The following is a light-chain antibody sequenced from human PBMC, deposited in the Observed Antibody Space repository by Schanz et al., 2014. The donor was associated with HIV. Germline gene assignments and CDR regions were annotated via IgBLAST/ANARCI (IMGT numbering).Light chain of an antibody. CDR3: GSYTSSSTLV. V-gene: IGLV2-14*03. CDR2: DVD. Sequence: QSALTQPASVSGSPGQSITISCTGTSSDVGGYNYLSWYQQHPGKAPKLIIYDVDNRPSGVSSRFSASKSGNTASLTISGLQAEDEADYYCGSYTSSSTLVFGTGTKLTVL. CDR1: SSDVGGYNY. J-gene: IGLJ1*01.